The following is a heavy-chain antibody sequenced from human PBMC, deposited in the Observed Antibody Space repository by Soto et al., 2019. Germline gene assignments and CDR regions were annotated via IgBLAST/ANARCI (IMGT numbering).Heavy chain of an antibody. V-gene: IGHV1-2*02. CDR1: GYTFSDHI. CDR3: ARDSGYDTTGYSPFDE. D-gene: IGHD3-9*01. J-gene: IGHJ4*02. CDR2: IKPYSGDT. Sequence: GASVKVSCKTSGYTFSDHIIHWVRRAPGQRLEWMGWIKPYSGDTGYAQKFQGRVTLTGATTITTVYMELNSLESDDTAVYFCARDSGYDTTGYSPFDEWGQGALVTVSS.